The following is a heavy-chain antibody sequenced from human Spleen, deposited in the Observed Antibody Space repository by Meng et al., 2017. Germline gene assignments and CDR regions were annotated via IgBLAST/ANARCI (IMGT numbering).Heavy chain of an antibody. CDR1: GGPISRTGTC. CDR3: ARHTFSGNPGGIDS. CDR2: QCHADDT. Sequence: QLQMRESGPGLWKPSETLSLTCTVSGGPISRTGTCGGWIRQSPGKGLEWIGSQCHADDTYYNPSLMGRVTISVDTSKNQVSLKLTSVTAADTSVYFCARHTFSGNPGGIDSWGQGILVTVSS. V-gene: IGHV4-39*01. D-gene: IGHD4-23*01. J-gene: IGHJ4*02.